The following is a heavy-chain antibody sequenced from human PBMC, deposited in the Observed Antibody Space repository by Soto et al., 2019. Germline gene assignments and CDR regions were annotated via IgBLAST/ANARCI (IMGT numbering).Heavy chain of an antibody. CDR1: GGPITSHHYY. Sequence: PSETLSLTCTVSGGPITSHHYYWGWIRQPPGKGLEWIGSIYSGGNTYYNPSLRSRLTIFVDTAKNLISLKLSSVTAADSAIYYCGSGPSTTWIYNWGLGTQVTVSS. CDR2: IYSGGNT. V-gene: IGHV4-39*01. J-gene: IGHJ4*02. CDR3: GSGPSTTWIYN. D-gene: IGHD2-2*01.